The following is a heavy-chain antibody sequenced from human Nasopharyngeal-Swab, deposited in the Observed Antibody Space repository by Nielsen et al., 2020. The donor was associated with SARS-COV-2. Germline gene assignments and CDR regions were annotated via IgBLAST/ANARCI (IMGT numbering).Heavy chain of an antibody. CDR1: GFTFSNFA. CDR3: AKDRDSGDDSGEYYHYYGMDV. CDR2: ISGGSDST. D-gene: IGHD5-12*01. J-gene: IGHJ6*02. Sequence: GESLKISCAASGFTFSNFAMSWVRQAPGKGLEWVSVISGGSDSTYYTDSVRGRFTISRDNSKNTLNLQMNNLRAEDTAIYYCAKDRDSGDDSGEYYHYYGMDVWGQGTSVTVS. V-gene: IGHV3-23*01.